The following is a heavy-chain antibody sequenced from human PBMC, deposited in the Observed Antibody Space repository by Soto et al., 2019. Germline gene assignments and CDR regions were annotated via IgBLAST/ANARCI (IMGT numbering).Heavy chain of an antibody. J-gene: IGHJ4*02. CDR3: ARHDYIWGSYEY. CDR2: IYYSGST. V-gene: IGHV4-59*08. CDR1: GGSITSYY. D-gene: IGHD3-16*01. Sequence: PSETLSLTCSVSGGSITSYYWSWIRQPPGKGLEWIGYIYYSGSTNHNPSLDSRVTISVDTSKNQFSLRLRSVTAADTAVYYCARHDYIWGSYEYWGQGILVTVS.